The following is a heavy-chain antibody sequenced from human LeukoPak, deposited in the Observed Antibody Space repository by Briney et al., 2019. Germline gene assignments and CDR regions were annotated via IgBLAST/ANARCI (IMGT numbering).Heavy chain of an antibody. J-gene: IGHJ4*02. CDR3: ARYNWNLFDY. D-gene: IGHD1-20*01. CDR1: GYTFTGYY. V-gene: IGHV1-2*06. CDR2: INPNSGGT. Sequence: ASVKVSCKXSGYTFTGYYMHWVRQAPGQGLEWMGRINPNSGGTKYSQKFQGRVTMTRDTSISTAYMELRRLRSDDTAVYYCARYNWNLFDYWGQGTLVTVSS.